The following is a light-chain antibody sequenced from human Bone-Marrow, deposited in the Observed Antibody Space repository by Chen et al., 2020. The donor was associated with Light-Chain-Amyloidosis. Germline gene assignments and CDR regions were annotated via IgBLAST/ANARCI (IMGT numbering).Light chain of an antibody. CDR1: NIGSTS. J-gene: IGLJ3*02. V-gene: IGLV3-21*02. CDR2: DDS. Sequence: SYVLTQPSSVSVAPGQTATIACGGNNIGSTSVHWYQQTPGQAPLLVAYDDSDRPSGIPERLSGSNSGNTATLTISRVEAGDEADYYCQVWDGSSDRPVFGGGTKLTVL. CDR3: QVWDGSSDRPV.